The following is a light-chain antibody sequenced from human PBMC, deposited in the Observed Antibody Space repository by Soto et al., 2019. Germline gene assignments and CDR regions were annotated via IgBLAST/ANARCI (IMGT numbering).Light chain of an antibody. V-gene: IGLV3-21*02. CDR2: ADS. CDR1: NIGTKS. CDR3: HVWDISAEQVV. Sequence: SYELTQPPSVSVAPGQTATVNCGADNIGTKSVHWYQKKPGQAPLLVVFADSDRPPGIPARFSAFNSGNTATLTINMVEDGDEADYYCHVWDISAEQVVFGGGTKLTVL. J-gene: IGLJ2*01.